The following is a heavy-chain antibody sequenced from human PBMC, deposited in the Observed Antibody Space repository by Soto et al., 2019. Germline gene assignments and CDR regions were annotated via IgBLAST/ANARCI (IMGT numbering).Heavy chain of an antibody. CDR3: ARDRSADRFVQYFQH. CDR1: GFTFSTYG. Sequence: TGGSLRLSCAASGFTFSTYGMHWVRQAPGKGLEWVAAMSYDGTKQYYVDSVKGRFTISRDNSRNTLFLQLNSLTSEDTAVYYCARDRSADRFVQYFQHWGPGTLVTVSS. J-gene: IGHJ1*01. V-gene: IGHV3-30*03. D-gene: IGHD6-19*01. CDR2: MSYDGTKQ.